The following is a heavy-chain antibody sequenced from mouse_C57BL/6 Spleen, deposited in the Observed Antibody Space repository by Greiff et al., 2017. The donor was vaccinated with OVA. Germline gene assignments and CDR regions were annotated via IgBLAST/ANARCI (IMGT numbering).Heavy chain of an antibody. CDR3: ARCYYDYDPYYFDY. Sequence: QVQLQQSGPELVKPGASVKISCKASGYAFSSSWMNWVKQRPGKGLEWIGRIYPGDGDTNYNGKFKGKATLTADKSSSTAYMQLSSLTSEDSAVYFCARCYYDYDPYYFDYWGQGTTLTVSS. CDR1: GYAFSSSW. D-gene: IGHD2-4*01. V-gene: IGHV1-82*01. J-gene: IGHJ2*01. CDR2: IYPGDGDT.